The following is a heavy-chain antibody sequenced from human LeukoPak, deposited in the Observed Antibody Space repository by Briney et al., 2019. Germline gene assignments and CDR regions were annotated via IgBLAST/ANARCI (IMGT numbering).Heavy chain of an antibody. J-gene: IGHJ4*02. V-gene: IGHV1-69*13. Sequence: GASVKVSCKASGGTFSSYAISWVRQAPGQGLEWMGGIIPKFGTANYAQKFQGRLTITADESTSTAYMELSSLRSDDTAVYYCARDYYSGSWFGYFDYWGQGTLVTVSS. D-gene: IGHD6-13*01. CDR1: GGTFSSYA. CDR3: ARDYYSGSWFGYFDY. CDR2: IIPKFGTA.